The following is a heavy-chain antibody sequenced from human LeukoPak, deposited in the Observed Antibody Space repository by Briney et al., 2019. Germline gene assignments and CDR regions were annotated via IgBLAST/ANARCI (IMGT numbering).Heavy chain of an antibody. CDR1: GFTFSSYA. D-gene: IGHD3-22*01. Sequence: PGGSLRLSCAASGFTFSSYAMSWVRQAPGKGLEWVSAISGSGGSTYYADSVKGRFTISRGNSKNTLYLQMNSLRAEDTAVYYCAKYRPYDSSGYYAFFGYWGQGTLVTVSS. CDR2: ISGSGGST. CDR3: AKYRPYDSSGYYAFFGY. V-gene: IGHV3-23*01. J-gene: IGHJ4*02.